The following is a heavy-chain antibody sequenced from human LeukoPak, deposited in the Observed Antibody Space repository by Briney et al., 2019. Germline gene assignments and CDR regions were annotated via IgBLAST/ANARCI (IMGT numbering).Heavy chain of an antibody. CDR3: AKINRGQVAGHLDY. CDR2: ITGSGGST. V-gene: IGHV3-23*01. CDR1: GFTFSSYA. J-gene: IGHJ4*02. D-gene: IGHD6-19*01. Sequence: PGGSLRLSCAASGFTFSSYAMGWVRQAPGKGLEWVSAITGSGGSTYYADSVKGRFTISRDNSKNTLYLHINSLRAEDTALYYCAKINRGQVAGHLDYWGQGTLVIVSS.